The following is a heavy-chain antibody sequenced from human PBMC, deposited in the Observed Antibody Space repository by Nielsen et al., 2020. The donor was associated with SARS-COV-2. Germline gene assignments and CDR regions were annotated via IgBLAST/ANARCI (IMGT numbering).Heavy chain of an antibody. Sequence: SLKISCAASGFTFDDYAMHWVRQAPGKGLEWVSGISWNSGSIGYADSVKGRFTISRDNAKNSLYLQMNSLRAEDTALYYCAKGRGYSYGQIDYWGQGTLVTVSS. V-gene: IGHV3-9*01. J-gene: IGHJ4*02. D-gene: IGHD5-18*01. CDR1: GFTFDDYA. CDR2: ISWNSGSI. CDR3: AKGRGYSYGQIDY.